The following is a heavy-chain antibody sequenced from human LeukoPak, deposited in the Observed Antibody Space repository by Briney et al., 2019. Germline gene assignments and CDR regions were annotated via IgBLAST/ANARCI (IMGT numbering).Heavy chain of an antibody. CDR1: GGTFSSYA. D-gene: IGHD1-14*01. CDR3: ARMYNLGVDI. Sequence: SVKVSCKASGGTFSSYAISWVRQAPGQGLEWMGGIIPILGTANYAQKFQGRVTITADESTSTAYMELSSLRSEDTAVYYCARMYNLGVDIWGQGTMVTVSS. J-gene: IGHJ3*02. V-gene: IGHV1-69*13. CDR2: IIPILGTA.